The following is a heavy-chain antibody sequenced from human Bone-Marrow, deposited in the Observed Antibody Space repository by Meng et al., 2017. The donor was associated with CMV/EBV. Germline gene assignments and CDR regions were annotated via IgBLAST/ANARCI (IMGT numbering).Heavy chain of an antibody. J-gene: IGHJ4*02. V-gene: IGHV1-2*02. CDR3: ARRYSYGLYYFDY. CDR2: INPNSGGT. D-gene: IGHD6-19*01. CDR1: GYTFTGYY. Sequence: ASVKVSCKASGYTFTGYYMHWVRQAPGQGLEWMGWINPNSGGTNYAQKFQGRVTMTRDTSISTAYMELSRLRSDDTAVYYCARRYSYGLYYFDYWDQGTLVTVSS.